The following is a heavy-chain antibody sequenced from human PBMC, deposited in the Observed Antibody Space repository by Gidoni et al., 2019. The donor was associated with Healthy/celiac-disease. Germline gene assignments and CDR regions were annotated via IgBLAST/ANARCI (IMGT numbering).Heavy chain of an antibody. D-gene: IGHD3-10*01. Sequence: EVQLLESGGGLVQPGGSLRLSCAASGFTFSSYAMRWVRQAPGKGLEVCSAISGRGGSTYYAYSVKGRFTISRDYSKNTLYLQMNSLRDEDTAVYDCAKFIREFGELLKGHYYYGMDVWGQGTTVTVSS. CDR3: AKFIREFGELLKGHYYYGMDV. CDR2: ISGRGGST. V-gene: IGHV3-23*01. CDR1: GFTFSSYA. J-gene: IGHJ6*02.